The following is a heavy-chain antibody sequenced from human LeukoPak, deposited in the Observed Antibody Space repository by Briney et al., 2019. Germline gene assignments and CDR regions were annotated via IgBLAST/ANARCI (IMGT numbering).Heavy chain of an antibody. Sequence: GGTLRLSCVASGFTFSSYGMTWVRQAPGKGLEWVSAISGSGGSTYYADSVKGRFTISRDNSKNTLYLQMNSLRAEDTAVYYCAKDRVTMVRGRGDYWGQGTLVTVSS. V-gene: IGHV3-23*01. CDR3: AKDRVTMVRGRGDY. D-gene: IGHD3-10*01. CDR1: GFTFSSYG. J-gene: IGHJ4*02. CDR2: ISGSGGST.